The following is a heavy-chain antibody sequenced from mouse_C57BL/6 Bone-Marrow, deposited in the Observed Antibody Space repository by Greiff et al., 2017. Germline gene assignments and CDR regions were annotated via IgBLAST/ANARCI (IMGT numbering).Heavy chain of an antibody. CDR1: GFTFTDYY. Sequence: EVQLVESGGGLVQPGGSLSLSCAASGFTFTDYYMSWVRQPPGKALEWLGFIRNKANGYTTEYSASVKGRFTISRDNSQSILYLQMNALRAEDSATYYCARSYYYYAMDYWGQGTSVTVSS. J-gene: IGHJ4*01. V-gene: IGHV7-3*01. CDR2: IRNKANGYTT. CDR3: ARSYYYYAMDY.